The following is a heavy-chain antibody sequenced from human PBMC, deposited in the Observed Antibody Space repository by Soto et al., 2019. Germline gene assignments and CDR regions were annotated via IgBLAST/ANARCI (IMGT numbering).Heavy chain of an antibody. J-gene: IGHJ5*02. V-gene: IGHV1-3*01. CDR2: INAGNGNT. Sequence: ASVKVSCKASGYTFTSYAMHWVRQAPGQRLEWMGWINAGNGNTKYSQKFQGRVTITRDTSASTAYMELSSLRSEDTAVYYCARDRSRVRGVMSAWFDPWGQGTLVTVSS. CDR1: GYTFTSYA. CDR3: ARDRSRVRGVMSAWFDP. D-gene: IGHD3-10*01.